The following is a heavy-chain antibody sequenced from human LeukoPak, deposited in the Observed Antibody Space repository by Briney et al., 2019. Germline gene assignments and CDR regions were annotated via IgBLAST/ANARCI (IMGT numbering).Heavy chain of an antibody. CDR1: GITVSSNC. CDR2: VYGGSST. V-gene: IGHV3-66*01. J-gene: IGHJ4*02. CDR3: ARGEDYGDYFDF. Sequence: GGSLRLSCAASGITVSSNCMSWVRQAPGKGLEWVPVVYGGSSTYYADSVKGRFTISRDNSKNTLYLQMNSLRAEDTAVYYCARGEDYGDYFDFWGQGTLVTVSS. D-gene: IGHD4-17*01.